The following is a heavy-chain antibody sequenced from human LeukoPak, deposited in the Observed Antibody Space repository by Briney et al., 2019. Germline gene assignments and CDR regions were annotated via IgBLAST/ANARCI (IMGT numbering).Heavy chain of an antibody. J-gene: IGHJ4*02. CDR2: IHHSGSI. Sequence: SETLSLTCAVSGVSISSNLWWTWVRQPPGKGLEWIAEIHHSGSINYNPSLKSRVTISVDKAKNQFSLNLNSVTAADTAVYYCALGYERYYFDYWGQGTLVTVSS. CDR3: ALGYERYYFDY. D-gene: IGHD2-2*01. V-gene: IGHV4-4*02. CDR1: GVSISSNLW.